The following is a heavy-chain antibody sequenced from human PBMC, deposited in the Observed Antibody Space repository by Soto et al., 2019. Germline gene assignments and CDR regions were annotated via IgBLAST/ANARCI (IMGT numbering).Heavy chain of an antibody. CDR2: INSDGSSK. Sequence: GGSLRLSCAASGFTFSSYWMHWVRQAPGKGLVWVSRINSDGSSKKFAESVRGRFDISRDIFKNTVYLQMNSLRAEDTAVYYCAKVHYYDSTGYYRHFDSWGQGTVVTVSS. D-gene: IGHD3-22*01. J-gene: IGHJ4*02. CDR1: GFTFSSYW. CDR3: AKVHYYDSTGYYRHFDS. V-gene: IGHV3-74*03.